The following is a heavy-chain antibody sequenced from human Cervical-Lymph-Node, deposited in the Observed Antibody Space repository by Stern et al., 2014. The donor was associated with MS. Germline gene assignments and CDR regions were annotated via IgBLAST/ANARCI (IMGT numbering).Heavy chain of an antibody. CDR2: LGWNSEGR. CDR3: AKADDYAAGIDA. D-gene: IGHD3-16*01. V-gene: IGHV3-9*01. J-gene: IGHJ5*02. CDR1: GFKFDDFA. Sequence: QLVQSGGGMVQPGRSLRLSCEASGFKFDDFAMHWVRQAPGKGLEWVSGLGWNSEGRGYADSVQGRFPISRDNAKSSLYLQMNSLTAEDTALYYCAKADDYAAGIDAWGQGTLVVVSS.